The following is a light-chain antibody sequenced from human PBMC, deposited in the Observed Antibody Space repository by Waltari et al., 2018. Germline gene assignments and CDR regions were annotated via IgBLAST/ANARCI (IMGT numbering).Light chain of an antibody. CDR2: GAS. CDR1: QSVSSD. Sequence: EIVMTQSPATLSVSPGERATLSCRASQSVSSDLAWYQQKPGQAPRLLFYGASTRATGIPARFSGSGSGTGFTLSISSLQSEDFALYYCQQYNDWPKITFGQGTRLEIK. CDR3: QQYNDWPKIT. J-gene: IGKJ5*01. V-gene: IGKV3-15*01.